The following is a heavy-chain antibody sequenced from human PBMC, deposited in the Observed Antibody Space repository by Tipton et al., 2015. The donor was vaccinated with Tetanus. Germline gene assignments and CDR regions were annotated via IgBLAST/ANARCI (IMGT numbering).Heavy chain of an antibody. Sequence: SLRLSCAASGFTFSGSSMSWVRQAPGKGLEWVSSIRASDGSTYYADSVKGRFTISRDNSKNTLYLQLNSLRVEDTAIYYCAKLVTSWGQGTLATVSS. CDR1: GFTFSGSS. CDR2: IRASDGST. J-gene: IGHJ5*02. CDR3: AKLVTS. V-gene: IGHV3-23*01. D-gene: IGHD2-8*02.